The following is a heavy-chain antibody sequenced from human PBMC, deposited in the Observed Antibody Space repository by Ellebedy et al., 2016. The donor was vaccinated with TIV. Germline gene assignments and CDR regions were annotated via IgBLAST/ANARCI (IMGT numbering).Heavy chain of an antibody. J-gene: IGHJ6*03. Sequence: ASVKVSCXASGYTFTGYYMHWVRQAPGQGLEWMGWINPNSGGTNYAQKFQGRVTMTRDTSISTAYMELSRLRSDDTAVYYCARGRFSYYYYYMDVWGKGTTVTVSS. CDR1: GYTFTGYY. CDR3: ARGRFSYYYYYMDV. D-gene: IGHD3-3*01. CDR2: INPNSGGT. V-gene: IGHV1-2*02.